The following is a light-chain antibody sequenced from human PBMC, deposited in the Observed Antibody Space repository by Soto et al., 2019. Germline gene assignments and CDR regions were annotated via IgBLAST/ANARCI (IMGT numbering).Light chain of an antibody. J-gene: IGKJ1*01. V-gene: IGKV3-20*01. Sequence: ELVLTQSPVTLSLSPGERATLSCRASQRVGGNYLAWYQQKRGQSPRLLIYDASSRATDIPDRCSCSGSGTDFTRNITNVEPEDFAVEYCQQYGSRTWTFGQGTKLEMK. CDR3: QQYGSRTWT. CDR2: DAS. CDR1: QRVGGNY.